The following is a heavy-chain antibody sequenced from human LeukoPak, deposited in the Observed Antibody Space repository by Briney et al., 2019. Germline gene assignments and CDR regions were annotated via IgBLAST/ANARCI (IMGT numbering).Heavy chain of an antibody. CDR2: LNPNSGGT. CDR3: AVFGTARMTSDYYFDF. Sequence: ASVKVSCKASRYTFTAYYMHWVRQAPGQGLEWMGRLNPNSGGTNYARKFQGRVTMTRDTSISTAYMELSRLIFDDTAVYYCAVFGTARMTSDYYFDFWGQETLVTVSS. CDR1: RYTFTAYY. V-gene: IGHV1-2*06. J-gene: IGHJ4*02. D-gene: IGHD3-3*01.